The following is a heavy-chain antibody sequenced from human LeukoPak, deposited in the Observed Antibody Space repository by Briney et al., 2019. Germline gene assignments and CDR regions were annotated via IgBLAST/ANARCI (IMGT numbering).Heavy chain of an antibody. V-gene: IGHV4-30-4*08. CDR2: IYYSGST. Sequence: SETLSLTCTVSGGSITSSNYFWGWIRQSPGKGLEWIGYIYYSGSTYYNPSLKSRVTISVDTSKNQFSLKLSSVTAADTAVYYCARVWRDNRKFDYWGQGTLVTVSS. CDR3: ARVWRDNRKFDY. CDR1: GGSITSSNYF. D-gene: IGHD1-14*01. J-gene: IGHJ4*02.